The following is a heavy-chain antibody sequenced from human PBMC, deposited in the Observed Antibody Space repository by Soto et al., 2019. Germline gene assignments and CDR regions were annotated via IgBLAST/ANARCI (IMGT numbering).Heavy chain of an antibody. V-gene: IGHV1-46*01. CDR2: INPSDGTT. D-gene: IGHD6-13*01. CDR1: GYSFTNYT. CDR3: ARDVLSSSRRQDAFDI. J-gene: IGHJ3*02. Sequence: GASVKVSRKASGYSFTNYTLYWVRQAPGEGLEWMGVINPSDGTTSYAQKFQGRVTMTRDTSTTTVYMYLSSLRPEDTAVYYCARDVLSSSRRQDAFDIWGQGTMVTVSS.